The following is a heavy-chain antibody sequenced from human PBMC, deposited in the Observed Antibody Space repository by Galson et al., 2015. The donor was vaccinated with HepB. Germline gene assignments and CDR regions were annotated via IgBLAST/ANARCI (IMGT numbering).Heavy chain of an antibody. V-gene: IGHV1-69*04. J-gene: IGHJ4*02. CDR1: GGTFSSYA. Sequence: SVKVSCKASGGTFSSYAISWVRQAPGQGLEWMGRIIPILGIANYAQKFQGRVTITADKSTSTAYMELSSLRSEDTAVYYCARDRPSTYIAAAGYFDYWGQGTLVTVSS. CDR2: IIPILGIA. D-gene: IGHD6-13*01. CDR3: ARDRPSTYIAAAGYFDY.